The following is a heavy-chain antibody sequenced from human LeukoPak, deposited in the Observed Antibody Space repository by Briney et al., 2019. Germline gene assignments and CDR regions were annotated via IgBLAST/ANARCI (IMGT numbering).Heavy chain of an antibody. CDR1: GGSISSSSYY. CDR2: IYYSGST. CDR3: ARFSIVGATYTPDY. Sequence: SETLSLTCTVSGGSISSSSYYWGWIRQPPGKGLEWIGSIYYSGSTYYNPSLKSRVTISVDTSKNQFSLKLSSVTAADTAVYYCARFSIVGATYTPDYWGQGTLVTVSS. D-gene: IGHD1-26*01. J-gene: IGHJ4*02. V-gene: IGHV4-39*01.